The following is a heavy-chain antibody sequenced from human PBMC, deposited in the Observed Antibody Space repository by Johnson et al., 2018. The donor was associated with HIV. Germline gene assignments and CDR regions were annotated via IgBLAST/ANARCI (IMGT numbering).Heavy chain of an antibody. Sequence: QVQLVESGGGEVQPGRSLRLSCAASGFTFSGYGMHWVRQAPGKGLEWVAVISYDGSNKYYADSVKGRFTISRDNSKNTLYLQMNSLRGEDTAVYYCARGDIGWNDDFAFDIWGQGTMVTVSS. CDR1: GFTFSGYG. CDR2: ISYDGSNK. D-gene: IGHD1-1*01. J-gene: IGHJ3*02. CDR3: ARGDIGWNDDFAFDI. V-gene: IGHV3-30*03.